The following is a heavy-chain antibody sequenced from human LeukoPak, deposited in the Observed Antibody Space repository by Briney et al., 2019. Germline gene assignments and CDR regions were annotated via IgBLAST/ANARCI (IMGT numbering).Heavy chain of an antibody. CDR1: AYSISSGYY. V-gene: IGHV4-38-2*02. CDR2: INHSGST. CDR3: ASQGGRRYYYDSSGSFDY. Sequence: SETLSLTCTVSAYSISSGYYWSWIRQPPGKGLEWIGEINHSGSTNYNPSLKSRVTISVDTSKNQFSLKLSSVTAADTAVYYCASQGGRRYYYDSSGSFDYWGQGTLVTVSS. D-gene: IGHD3-22*01. J-gene: IGHJ4*02.